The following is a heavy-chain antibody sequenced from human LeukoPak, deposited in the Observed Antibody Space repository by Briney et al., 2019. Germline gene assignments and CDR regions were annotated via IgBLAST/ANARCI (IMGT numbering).Heavy chain of an antibody. Sequence: PGGSLRLSCAASGFTCSSYEMNWVRQAPGKGLEWVSYISSSGSTIYYADSVKGRFTISRDNAKNSLYLQMNSLRAEDTAVYYCARDRPDYYGSGSYGGWFDPWGQGTLVTVSS. CDR2: ISSSGSTI. V-gene: IGHV3-48*03. CDR1: GFTCSSYE. D-gene: IGHD3-10*01. CDR3: ARDRPDYYGSGSYGGWFDP. J-gene: IGHJ5*02.